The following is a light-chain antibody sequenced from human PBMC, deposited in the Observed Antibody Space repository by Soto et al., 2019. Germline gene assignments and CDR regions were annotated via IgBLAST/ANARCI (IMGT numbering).Light chain of an antibody. CDR3: CSYAGSGTPYV. CDR2: VVG. CDR1: SSDVGSYNL. V-gene: IGLV2-23*02. J-gene: IGLJ1*01. Sequence: QSALTQPASVSGSPGQSITISCTGTSSDVGSYNLVSWYQHHPGKAPKLMIYVVGKRPSGVSSRFSGSKSGNTASLTISGLQAEDEADYYCCSYAGSGTPYVFGPGTKVTVL.